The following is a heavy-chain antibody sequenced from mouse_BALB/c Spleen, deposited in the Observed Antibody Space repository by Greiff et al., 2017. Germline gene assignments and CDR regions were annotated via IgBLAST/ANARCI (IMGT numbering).Heavy chain of an antibody. CDR1: SYTFTDYA. V-gene: IGHV1-67*01. CDR3: ARDSSGTGTWFAY. Sequence: QVQLQQPGPELVRPGVSVKISCKGSSYTFTDYAMHWVKQSHAKSLEWIGVISTYYGNTNYNQKFKGKATMTVDKSSSTAYMELARLTSEDSAVYYCARDSSGTGTWFAYWGQGTLVTVSA. D-gene: IGHD3-2*01. CDR2: ISTYYGNT. J-gene: IGHJ3*01.